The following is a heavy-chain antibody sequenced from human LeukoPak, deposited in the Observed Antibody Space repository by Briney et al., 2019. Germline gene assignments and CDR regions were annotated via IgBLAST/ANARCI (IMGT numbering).Heavy chain of an antibody. J-gene: IGHJ3*02. Sequence: PSETLSLTCTVSGGSISSYYWSWIRQPPGKGLEWIGYIYYSGSTNYNPSLKSRVTISVDTSKNQFSLKLSSVTAADTAVYYCARARDFWSGYYGDDAFDIWAKGQWSPSLQ. CDR2: IYYSGST. V-gene: IGHV4-59*01. D-gene: IGHD3-3*01. CDR3: ARARDFWSGYYGDDAFDI. CDR1: GGSISSYY.